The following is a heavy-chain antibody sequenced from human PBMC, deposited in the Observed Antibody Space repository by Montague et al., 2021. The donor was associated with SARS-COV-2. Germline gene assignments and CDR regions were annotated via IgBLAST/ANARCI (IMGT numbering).Heavy chain of an antibody. Sequence: SLRLSCAASGFTFSSYAMHWVRQAPGKGLEWVAVISYDGSNKYYADSVKGRFTISRDNSKNTLYLQMNSLRAEDTAVYYCAREIAAAAYAFDIWGQGTMVTVSS. V-gene: IGHV3-30-3*01. CDR2: ISYDGSNK. CDR3: AREIAAAAYAFDI. CDR1: GFTFSSYA. D-gene: IGHD6-13*01. J-gene: IGHJ3*02.